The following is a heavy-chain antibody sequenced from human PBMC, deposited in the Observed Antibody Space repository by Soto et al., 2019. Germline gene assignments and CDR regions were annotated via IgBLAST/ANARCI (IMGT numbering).Heavy chain of an antibody. D-gene: IGHD3-10*01. CDR3: ARGPGTMAKIDY. J-gene: IGHJ4*02. CDR1: GGSISSGGYY. Sequence: QVQLQESGPGLVKPSQTLSLTCTVSGGSISSGGYYWNWIRQHPGKGLEWIGYIYYSGSTYYNPSLKSRVTISVDTSKNQFSLKLSSVTAADTAVYYCARGPGTMAKIDYWGQGTLVTVSS. CDR2: IYYSGST. V-gene: IGHV4-31*03.